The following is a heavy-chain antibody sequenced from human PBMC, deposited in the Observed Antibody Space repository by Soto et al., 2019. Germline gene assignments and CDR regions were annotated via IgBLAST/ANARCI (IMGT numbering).Heavy chain of an antibody. J-gene: IGHJ4*02. D-gene: IGHD1-26*01. V-gene: IGHV1-69*01. CDR2: IIPIFGTA. CDR3: ARDGGRHSGGIDY. Sequence: QVQLMQSGAEVKKPGSSVKVSCKASGGTFSSYSINWVRQAPGQGLEWMGEIIPIFGTANYAQKFQGRVTITAYESTSTAYMELVSLRSADTAVYYCARDGGRHSGGIDYWGQGTLVTVSS. CDR1: GGTFSSYS.